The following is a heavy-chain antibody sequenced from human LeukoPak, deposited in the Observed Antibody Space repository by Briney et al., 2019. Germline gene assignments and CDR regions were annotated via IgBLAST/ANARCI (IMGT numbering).Heavy chain of an antibody. D-gene: IGHD2-15*01. CDR1: GYTFTSYG. J-gene: IGHJ6*02. V-gene: IGHV1-18*01. CDR2: ISAYNGNT. Sequence: ASAKVSCKASGYTFTSYGISWVRQAPGQGLEWMGWISAYNGNTSYAQKLQGRVTMTTDTSTSTAYMELRSLRSDDTAVYYCARDPPRIVVVVAATNYYGMDVWGQGTTVTVSS. CDR3: ARDPPRIVVVVAATNYYGMDV.